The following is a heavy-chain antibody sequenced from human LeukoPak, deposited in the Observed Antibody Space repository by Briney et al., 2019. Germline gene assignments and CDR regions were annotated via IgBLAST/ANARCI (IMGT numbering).Heavy chain of an antibody. CDR2: INPNSGGT. J-gene: IGHJ4*02. V-gene: IGHV1-2*02. D-gene: IGHD1-1*01. CDR1: VYTSAEYY. CDR3: ARDNKVTYVRGTLDY. Sequence: GASVKVSFKSSVYTSAEYYVHCVRQAPGQGLEWMGFINPNSGGTKYAQKFQGRVTVTRDTSISTACMELSGLRSDDTAVYYCARDNKVTYVRGTLDYWGQGTLVTVFS.